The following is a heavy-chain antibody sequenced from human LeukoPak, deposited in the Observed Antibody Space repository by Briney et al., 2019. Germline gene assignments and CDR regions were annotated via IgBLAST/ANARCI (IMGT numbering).Heavy chain of an antibody. V-gene: IGHV4-4*08. Sequence: SETLSLTCSVSGASITSDDWSWIRQPPGQGVEWIGYVRHSGTTKYNPSLNSRVTISMDTSKNQFALKLTPVTAEDTAIYYCATVVNDGYSDYWGQGTLVTVSS. CDR1: GASITSDD. J-gene: IGHJ4*02. D-gene: IGHD3-22*01. CDR3: ATVVNDGYSDY. CDR2: VRHSGTT.